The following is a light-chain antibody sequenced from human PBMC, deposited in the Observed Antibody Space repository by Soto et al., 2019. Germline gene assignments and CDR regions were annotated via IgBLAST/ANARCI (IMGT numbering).Light chain of an antibody. CDR3: QQYGSSKYS. CDR2: GAS. V-gene: IGKV3-20*01. Sequence: EIVLTQSPGSLSLSPRERATLSCRASQSVSSNHLAWYQQKPGQAPRLLIYGASRRATGIPDRFSGSGSGKDFALTISRLEPEDFPMYYCQQYGSSKYSLGQGAQVDIK. J-gene: IGKJ2*03. CDR1: QSVSSNH.